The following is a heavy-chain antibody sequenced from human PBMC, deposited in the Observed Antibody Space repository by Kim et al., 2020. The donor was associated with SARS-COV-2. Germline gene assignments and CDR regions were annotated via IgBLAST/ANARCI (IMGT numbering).Heavy chain of an antibody. CDR3: TTYKNGYFDY. J-gene: IGHJ4*02. D-gene: IGHD2-8*01. V-gene: IGHV3-7*03. CDR2: EK. Sequence: EKYFVGSVRGRFTISRDNAKNSVFLQMNNLRVEDTAVYYCTTYKNGYFDYWGQGTLVTVSS.